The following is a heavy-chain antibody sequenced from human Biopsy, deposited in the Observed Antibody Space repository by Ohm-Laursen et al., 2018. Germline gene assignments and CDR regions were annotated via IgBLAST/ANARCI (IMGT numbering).Heavy chain of an antibody. D-gene: IGHD4-17*01. Sequence: TQTLTLTCTVSGISLSNGRMGVSWVRQPPGKALEWLAHIFPNDEKAFSTSLKSRLTISKDTSKSQAVLTMTNVDPVDTATYYCARILGSTVTTYSAMDVWGQGTTVTVSS. V-gene: IGHV2-26*01. CDR2: IFPNDEK. CDR3: ARILGSTVTTYSAMDV. CDR1: GISLSNGRMG. J-gene: IGHJ6*02.